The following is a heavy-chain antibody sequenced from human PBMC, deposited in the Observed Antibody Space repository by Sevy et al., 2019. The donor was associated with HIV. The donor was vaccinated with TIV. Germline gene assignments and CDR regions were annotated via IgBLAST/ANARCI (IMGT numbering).Heavy chain of an antibody. CDR2: ISSSSSYI. D-gene: IGHD6-19*01. V-gene: IGHV3-21*01. J-gene: IGHJ4*02. Sequence: GSLRLSCAASGFTFSSYSMNWVRQAPGKGLEWVSSISSSSSYIYYADSVKGRFTISRDNAKNSLYLQMNSLRAEDTAVYYCARDPGYSSGWHGGGYWGQGTLVTVSS. CDR1: GFTFSSYS. CDR3: ARDPGYSSGWHGGGY.